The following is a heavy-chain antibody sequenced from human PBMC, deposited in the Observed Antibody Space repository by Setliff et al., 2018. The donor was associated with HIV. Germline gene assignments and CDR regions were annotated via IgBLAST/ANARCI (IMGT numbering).Heavy chain of an antibody. Sequence: GGSLRLSCAASGFPFSNNWMQWVRQVPGKGLVWVARIHGDGSVTNYADSVKGRFTISRDNAKNTLYLQMNSLGADDTAVYYCASPPHLQGWGQGTLVTVSS. CDR1: GFPFSNNW. CDR3: ASPPHLQG. J-gene: IGHJ4*02. CDR2: IHGDGSVT. V-gene: IGHV3-74*01.